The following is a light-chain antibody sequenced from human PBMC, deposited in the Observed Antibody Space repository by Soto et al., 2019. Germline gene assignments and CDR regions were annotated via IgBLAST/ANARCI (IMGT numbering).Light chain of an antibody. CDR1: QSFVHSDGNTY. Sequence: DVVLTQSPLSLPVTLGQPASISCRSSQSFVHSDGNTYLHWFQQRPGQSPRRLIYRVSTRDSGVPNRFNGGWSGHGFTLKIRRVEAEDVGGYFCMEGTYWPKTFGQGTKLEIK. CDR3: MEGTYWPKT. CDR2: RVS. V-gene: IGKV2-30*02. J-gene: IGKJ2*01.